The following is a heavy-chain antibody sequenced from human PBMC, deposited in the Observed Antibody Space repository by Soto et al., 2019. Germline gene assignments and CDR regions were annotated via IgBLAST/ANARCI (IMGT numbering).Heavy chain of an antibody. CDR2: ISWNSGSI. Sequence: EVQLVESGGGLVQPGRSLRLSCAASGFTFDDYAMHWVRQAPGKGLEWVSGISWNSGSIGYADSVKGRFTISRDNAKNSLYLQMNSLRAEDTALYYCSKNRYDFWSGYSYYFDYWGQGTLVTVSS. CDR3: SKNRYDFWSGYSYYFDY. CDR1: GFTFDDYA. V-gene: IGHV3-9*01. J-gene: IGHJ4*02. D-gene: IGHD3-3*01.